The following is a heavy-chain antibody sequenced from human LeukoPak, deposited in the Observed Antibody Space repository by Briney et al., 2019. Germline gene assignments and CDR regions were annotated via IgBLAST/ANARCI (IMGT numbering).Heavy chain of an antibody. D-gene: IGHD3-22*01. J-gene: IGHJ3*02. Sequence: PGRSLRLSCAASGFTFNDHAMYWVRQAPGKGLEWVSGINWNSDYIGYADSVRGRFTISRDDAKNSLFLQMNSLRVEDTALYYCARASYYYDTTGLGAVDIWGQGTMVTVSS. V-gene: IGHV3-9*01. CDR2: INWNSDYI. CDR3: ARASYYYDTTGLGAVDI. CDR1: GFTFNDHA.